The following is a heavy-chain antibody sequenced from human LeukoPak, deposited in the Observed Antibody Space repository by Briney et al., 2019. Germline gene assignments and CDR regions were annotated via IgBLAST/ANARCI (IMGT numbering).Heavy chain of an antibody. CDR2: ISSSGSTI. V-gene: IGHV3-48*03. CDR1: GFTFSSYE. CDR3: ARDRYDSRGIFDY. J-gene: IGHJ4*02. D-gene: IGHD3-22*01. Sequence: GGSLRLSCAASGFTFSSYEMNWVRQAPGKGLEWVSYISSSGSTIYYADSVKGRFTISRDNAKNSLYLQLNSLRAEDTAVYYFARDRYDSRGIFDYWGQGTLVTVSS.